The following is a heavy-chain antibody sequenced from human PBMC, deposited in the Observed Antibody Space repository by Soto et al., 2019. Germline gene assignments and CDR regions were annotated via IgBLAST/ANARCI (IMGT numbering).Heavy chain of an antibody. V-gene: IGHV3-23*01. D-gene: IGHD2-21*02. CDR3: ATYGGDSGGFEYFKH. CDR1: GLTFSNYG. CDR2: ISGSGDT. J-gene: IGHJ1*01. Sequence: EVQLLGSGGGLVQPGGSLRLSCAASGLTFSNYGMTWVRQAPGKGLEWVSAISGSGDTYNVDSLKGRFSISRDNSKSTLFLQMNSLRAEDTAVYYCATYGGDSGGFEYFKHWGQGTLVTVSS.